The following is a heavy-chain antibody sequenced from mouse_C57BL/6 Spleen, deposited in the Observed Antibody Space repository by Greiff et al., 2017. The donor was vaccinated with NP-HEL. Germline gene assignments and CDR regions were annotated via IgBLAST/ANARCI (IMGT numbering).Heavy chain of an antibody. CDR3: AREATASSGVAY. CDR2: ISDGGSYT. D-gene: IGHD3-1*01. Sequence: ATISDGGSYTYYPDNVKGRFTISRDNAKNNLYLQMSHLKSEDTAMYYCAREATASSGVAYWGQGTLVTVSA. V-gene: IGHV5-4*01. J-gene: IGHJ3*01.